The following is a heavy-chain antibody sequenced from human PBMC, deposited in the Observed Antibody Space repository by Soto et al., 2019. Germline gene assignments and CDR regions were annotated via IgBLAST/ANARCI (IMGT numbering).Heavy chain of an antibody. J-gene: IGHJ4*02. D-gene: IGHD6-13*01. CDR3: AKGDRIAAAGHFDY. V-gene: IGHV3-30*18. CDR2: ISYDGSNK. Sequence: GGSLRLSCAASGFTFINYGMHWVRQAPGKGLEWVAVISYDGSNKYYADSVKGRFTISRDNSKNTLYLQMNSLRAEDTAVYYCAKGDRIAAAGHFDYWGQGTLVTVSS. CDR1: GFTFINYG.